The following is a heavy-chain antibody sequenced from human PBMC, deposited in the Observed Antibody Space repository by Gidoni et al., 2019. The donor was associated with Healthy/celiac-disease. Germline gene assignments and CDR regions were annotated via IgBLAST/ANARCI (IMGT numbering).Heavy chain of an antibody. J-gene: IGHJ6*02. CDR3: VKGWQV. CDR2: IRRKGGST. Sequence: EVHLVESGGGLVQPLGYLRLSCYASGFPFSSYAMHWVRQAPGKGREYVSAIRRKGGSTYYADSVKGRFTISRDNSKNTLYLQMSSLRAEDTAVYYCVKGWQVWGQGTTVTVSS. CDR1: GFPFSSYA. V-gene: IGHV3-64D*06.